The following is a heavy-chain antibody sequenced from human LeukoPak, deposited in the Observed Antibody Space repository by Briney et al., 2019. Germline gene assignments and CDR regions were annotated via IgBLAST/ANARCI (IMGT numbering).Heavy chain of an antibody. CDR1: GYTFTGYY. CDR3: ARDGLYTNRWYEFDY. CDR2: INPNSGGT. Sequence: GASVKVSCKASGYTFTGYYIHWVRQAPGQGLEWMGRINPNSGGTNYEEKFQGRVTMTRDTSINTVYVEVSSLRSDDTAVYYCARDGLYTNRWYEFDYWGQGTLVTVSS. V-gene: IGHV1-2*06. J-gene: IGHJ4*02. D-gene: IGHD6-13*01.